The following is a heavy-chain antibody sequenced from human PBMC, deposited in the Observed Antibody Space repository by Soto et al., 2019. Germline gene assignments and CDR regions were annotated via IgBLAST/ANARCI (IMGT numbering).Heavy chain of an antibody. D-gene: IGHD6-19*01. CDR3: ARHVNLPLAGTGFDS. CDR1: GYTFTSYD. Sequence: GASVKVSCTASGYTFTSYDINCVRQATEQGLEWMGWMNPNSGNTGYAQKFQGRVTMTRNTSISTAYMELSSLRSEDTAVYYCARHVNLPLAGTGFDSWGRGTLVTVSS. V-gene: IGHV1-8*01. CDR2: MNPNSGNT. J-gene: IGHJ4*02.